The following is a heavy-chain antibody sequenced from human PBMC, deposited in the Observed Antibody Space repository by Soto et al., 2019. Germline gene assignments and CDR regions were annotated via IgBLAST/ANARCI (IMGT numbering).Heavy chain of an antibody. D-gene: IGHD3-22*01. Sequence: PSHTLSLTCVISGDSVSSNSAAWNLIRQSASRGLEWLGRTYYRSKWYNDYAVSVKSRITINPDTSKNQFSLQLNSVTPEDTAVYYCARDRAYYYDSSGYYHDAFDIWAKGTRSPSL. CDR1: GDSVSSNSAA. CDR3: ARDRAYYYDSSGYYHDAFDI. V-gene: IGHV6-1*01. J-gene: IGHJ3*02. CDR2: TYYRSKWYN.